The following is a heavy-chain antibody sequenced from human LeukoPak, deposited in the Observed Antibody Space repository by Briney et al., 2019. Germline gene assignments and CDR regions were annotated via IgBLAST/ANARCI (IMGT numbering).Heavy chain of an antibody. V-gene: IGHV3-48*04. CDR1: GFTFSSYS. J-gene: IGHJ4*02. D-gene: IGHD2-21*01. Sequence: GGSLRLSCAASGFTFSSYSMNWVRQAPGKGLEWVSYISSSSSTIYYADSVKGRFTISRDNAKNSLYLQMNSLRAEDTAVYYCAGGRIPYFDYWGQGTLVTVSS. CDR2: ISSSSSTI. CDR3: AGGRIPYFDY.